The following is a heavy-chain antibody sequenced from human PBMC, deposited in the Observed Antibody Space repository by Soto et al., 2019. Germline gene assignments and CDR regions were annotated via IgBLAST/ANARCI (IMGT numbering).Heavy chain of an antibody. CDR1: GGTFSSHS. CDR2: IVTLFGTA. CDR3: AREVGYGDFSAALLD. V-gene: IGHV1-69*13. J-gene: IGHJ4*02. D-gene: IGHD4-17*01. Sequence: GASVKVSCKASGGTFSSHSINWVRQAPGQGLEWMGGIVTLFGTANYAQNFQGRVTITADQSTSTVYMDLSSLRSDDTAVYYCAREVGYGDFSAALLDWGQGTLVTV.